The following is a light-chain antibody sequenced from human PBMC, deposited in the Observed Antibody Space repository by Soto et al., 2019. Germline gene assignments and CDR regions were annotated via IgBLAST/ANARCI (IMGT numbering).Light chain of an antibody. CDR3: SSYTSSSTSVI. CDR2: DVS. CDR1: SSDVGGYNY. V-gene: IGLV2-14*01. Sequence: QSVLTQPASVSGSPGQSITISCTGTSSDVGGYNYVSWYQQHPGKAPKFMIYDVSNRPSGVSNRFSGSKSGNTASLTISGLQAEDEADYYCSSYTSSSTSVIFGGGTKVTVL. J-gene: IGLJ2*01.